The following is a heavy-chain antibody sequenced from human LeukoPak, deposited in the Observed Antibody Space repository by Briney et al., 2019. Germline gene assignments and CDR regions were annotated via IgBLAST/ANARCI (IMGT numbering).Heavy chain of an antibody. CDR1: GGSISSYY. J-gene: IGHJ4*02. CDR2: IYYSGST. D-gene: IGHD5-24*01. CDR3: ARYPFDGYNYYFDY. V-gene: IGHV4-59*01. Sequence: SETLSLTCTVSGGSISSYYWSWIRQPPGKGLEWIGYIYYSGSTKYNPSLKSRVTLSVDTSKNQFSLRLSSVTAADTAVYYCARYPFDGYNYYFDYWGQGTLVTVSS.